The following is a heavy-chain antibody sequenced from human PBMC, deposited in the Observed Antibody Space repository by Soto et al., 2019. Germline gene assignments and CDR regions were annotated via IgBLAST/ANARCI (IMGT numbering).Heavy chain of an antibody. Sequence: QVQLVQSGAEVKKPGSSVKVSCKASGGIFSSYAISWVRQAPGPGLEWMGGIIPIFGTANYAQKFEGRVTITADESTSTAYMEMSSLRSEDTAVYYCARVNSGSYHLGYWCQGTLVTVSS. V-gene: IGHV1-69*01. J-gene: IGHJ4*02. D-gene: IGHD1-26*01. CDR1: GGIFSSYA. CDR3: ARVNSGSYHLGY. CDR2: IIPIFGTA.